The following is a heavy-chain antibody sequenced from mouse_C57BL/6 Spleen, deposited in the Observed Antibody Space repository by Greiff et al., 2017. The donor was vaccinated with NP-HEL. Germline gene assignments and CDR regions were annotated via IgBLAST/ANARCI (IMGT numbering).Heavy chain of an antibody. CDR3: TREGYYYAMDY. CDR2: ISSGGDYI. Sequence: EVKLMESGEGLVKPGGSLKLSCAASGFTFSSYAMSWVRQTPEKRLEWVAYISSGGDYIYYADTVKGRFTISRDNARNTLYLQMSSLKSEDTDMYYCTREGYYYAMDYWGQGTSVTVSS. CDR1: GFTFSSYA. V-gene: IGHV5-9-1*02. J-gene: IGHJ4*01.